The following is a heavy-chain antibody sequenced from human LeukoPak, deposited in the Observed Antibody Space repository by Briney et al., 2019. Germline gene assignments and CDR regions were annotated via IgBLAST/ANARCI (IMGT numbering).Heavy chain of an antibody. D-gene: IGHD2-2*01. J-gene: IGHJ3*02. V-gene: IGHV1-69*05. CDR1: GGTFSSYA. CDR3: ARGQPLGDAFDI. Sequence: SVKVSCKASGGTFSSYAISWVRQAPGQGLEWMRGIIPIFGTANYAQKFQGRVTMTRNTSISTAYMELSSLRSEDTAVYYCARGQPLGDAFDIWGQGTMVTVSS. CDR2: IIPIFGTA.